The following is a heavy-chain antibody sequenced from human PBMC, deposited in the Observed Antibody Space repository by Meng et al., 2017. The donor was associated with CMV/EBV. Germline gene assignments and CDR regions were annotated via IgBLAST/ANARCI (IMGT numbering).Heavy chain of an antibody. J-gene: IGHJ6*02. CDR3: AKDLFVDTAMVTGYYYGMDV. D-gene: IGHD5-18*01. Sequence: LSLTCAASGFTFSSYGMHWVRQAPGKGLEWVAFIRYDGSNKYYADSVKGRFTISRDNSKNTLYLQMNSLRAEDTAVYYCAKDLFVDTAMVTGYYYGMDVWGQGTTVTVSS. CDR1: GFTFSSYG. V-gene: IGHV3-30*02. CDR2: IRYDGSNK.